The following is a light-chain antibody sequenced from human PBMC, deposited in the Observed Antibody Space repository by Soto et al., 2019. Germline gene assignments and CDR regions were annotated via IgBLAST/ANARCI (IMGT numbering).Light chain of an antibody. V-gene: IGKV1-5*03. CDR1: QSIGNW. CDR2: EAS. J-gene: IGKJ4*01. Sequence: IRMTQSPSTQSAYVGDIVTITCRASQSIGNWLAWYQQKPGRAPKFLIYEASSLESGVPSRFSGSGSGTEFTLTISGLQPDDFATYYCQQYNSYSPLTFGGGTKVDIK. CDR3: QQYNSYSPLT.